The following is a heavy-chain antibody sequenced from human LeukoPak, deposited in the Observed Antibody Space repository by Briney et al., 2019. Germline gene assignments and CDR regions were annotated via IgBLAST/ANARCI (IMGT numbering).Heavy chain of an antibody. V-gene: IGHV3-30*18. D-gene: IGHD1-7*01. CDR1: GFTFTSHG. J-gene: IGHJ6*02. CDR2: ISYDGSNK. CDR3: AKGPKLELHLTPYYYYGMDV. Sequence: PGRSLRLSCAASGFTFTSHGMHWVRQAPAKGLEGVEVISYDGSNKYYADYVKGRFTISRDNSKNTLYLQMNSLRAEDTAVYYCAKGPKLELHLTPYYYYGMDVWGQGTTVTVSS.